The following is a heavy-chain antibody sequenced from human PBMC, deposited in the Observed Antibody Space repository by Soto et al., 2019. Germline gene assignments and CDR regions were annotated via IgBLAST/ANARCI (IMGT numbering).Heavy chain of an antibody. Sequence: GSLRLSCITSGFLFNTYAMHWVRQAPGKGLEWVAVMSHDGRNTYYADSVKGRFTISRDNSKNTLYLQMNSLRTEDTAVYYCAKAPPRGYSYGAWGQGTLVTVSS. J-gene: IGHJ5*02. CDR2: MSHDGRNT. CDR3: AKAPPRGYSYGA. V-gene: IGHV3-30*04. D-gene: IGHD5-18*01. CDR1: GFLFNTYA.